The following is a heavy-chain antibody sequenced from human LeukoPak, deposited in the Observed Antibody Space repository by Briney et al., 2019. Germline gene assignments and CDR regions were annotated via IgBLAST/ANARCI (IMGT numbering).Heavy chain of an antibody. CDR2: IYYVGST. D-gene: IGHD3-22*01. J-gene: IGHJ4*02. Sequence: SETLSLICTVSGGSISSYYWSWIRQSPGKGLEWNGYIYYVGSTDYNPSLKSRVNISKDTSKTQFSLRLSSVTAADTAVYYCARARLDSSGRFDYWGQGTLVTVSS. CDR3: ARARLDSSGRFDY. CDR1: GGSISSYY. V-gene: IGHV4-59*01.